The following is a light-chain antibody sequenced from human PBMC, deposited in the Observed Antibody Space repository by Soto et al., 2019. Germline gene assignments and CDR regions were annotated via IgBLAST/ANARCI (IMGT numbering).Light chain of an antibody. J-gene: IGKJ1*01. CDR1: QSVYSN. Sequence: EIVMTQSPATLSVSPGEGGTLSCRASQSVYSNVAWYQQKPGQAPRLLIYGASTRATGIPARFSGSGSGTDFTLTISRLEPEDFAVYYCQQYGSSGTFGQGTKVDIK. CDR3: QQYGSSGT. V-gene: IGKV3-15*01. CDR2: GAS.